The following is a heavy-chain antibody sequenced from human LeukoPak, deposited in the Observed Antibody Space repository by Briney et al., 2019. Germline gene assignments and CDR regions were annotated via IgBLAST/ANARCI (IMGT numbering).Heavy chain of an antibody. Sequence: ASVKVSCKASGYSFVLYGISWVRQAPGQGLEWMGLINPSGSSTLYAEKFRGRIIMTRDMSTATDYMELSSLRSEDTAVYYCARDNSIADRGWWFDPWGQGTLVTVSS. V-gene: IGHV1-46*01. J-gene: IGHJ5*02. CDR2: INPSGSST. CDR1: GYSFVLYG. D-gene: IGHD4-23*01. CDR3: ARDNSIADRGWWFDP.